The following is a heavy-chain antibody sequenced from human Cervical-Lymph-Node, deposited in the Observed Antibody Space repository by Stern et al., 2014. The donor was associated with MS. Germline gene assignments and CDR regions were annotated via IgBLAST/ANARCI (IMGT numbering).Heavy chain of an antibody. D-gene: IGHD4-17*01. J-gene: IGHJ6*02. CDR2: IXXDGSNK. CDR1: GFTFSSHA. CDR3: ARDEYLDYAYSYYGMDV. V-gene: IGHV3-30*01. Sequence: VQLXXXGGGVVQPGRSLRLSCAASGFTFSSHAMHWVRQAPGKGLXXXAVIXXDGSNKYVADSVKGRFTISRDNSKNTLFLQMNSLRAEDTAMYYCARDEYLDYAYSYYGMDVWGQGTTVTVSS.